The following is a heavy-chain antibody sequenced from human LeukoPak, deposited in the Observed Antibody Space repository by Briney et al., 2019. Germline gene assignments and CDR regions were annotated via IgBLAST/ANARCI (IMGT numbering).Heavy chain of an antibody. CDR2: ISSSSYI. CDR1: GFIFSNAW. D-gene: IGHD1-26*01. V-gene: IGHV3-69-1*01. Sequence: GGSLRLSCVASGFIFSNAWMNWVRQAPGKGLEWVSSISSSSYIYYADSVKGRFTISRDNSKNTLFLQMNSLRAEDTAIYYCAKYGPQDSGSSHFDYWGQGALVTVSS. CDR3: AKYGPQDSGSSHFDY. J-gene: IGHJ4*02.